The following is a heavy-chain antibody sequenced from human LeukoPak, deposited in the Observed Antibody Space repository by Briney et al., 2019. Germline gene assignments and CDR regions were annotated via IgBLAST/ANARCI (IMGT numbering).Heavy chain of an antibody. Sequence: PGGSLRLSCAASGFTFSSYSMNWVRQAPGKGLEWVAVISYDGSNKYYADSVKGRFTISRDNSKNTLYLQMNSLRAEDTAVYYCARGDGYNPLFFDYWGQGTLVTVSS. CDR3: ARGDGYNPLFFDY. V-gene: IGHV3-30*03. CDR1: GFTFSSYS. CDR2: ISYDGSNK. D-gene: IGHD5-24*01. J-gene: IGHJ4*02.